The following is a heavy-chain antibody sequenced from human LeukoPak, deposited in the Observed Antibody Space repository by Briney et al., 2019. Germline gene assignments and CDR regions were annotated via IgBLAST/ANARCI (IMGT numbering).Heavy chain of an antibody. CDR1: GFTFSSRW. CDR3: ASDDSYAFDI. CDR2: VNSDESST. Sequence: GGSLRLSCAASGFTFSSRWTHWVRQAPGKGLVWVSHVNSDESSTNYADSVKGRLTISRDNTKNTLYLQMNSLRAEDTAVYYCASDDSYAFDIWGQGTMVTVSS. V-gene: IGHV3-74*01. J-gene: IGHJ3*02. D-gene: IGHD2-21*01.